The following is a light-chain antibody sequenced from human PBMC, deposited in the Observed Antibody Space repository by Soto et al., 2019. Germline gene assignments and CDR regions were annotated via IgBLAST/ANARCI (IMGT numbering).Light chain of an antibody. J-gene: IGKJ1*01. CDR3: LQDVNFPWP. Sequence: SLSVYMEDRVTISCRGSQGIGNAVGGYRQKPVKPPKVLVYSASNLQSGVPPSFSGSGSGTDFTLAISSLQPEDAITYYCLQDVNFPWPFCHGT. V-gene: IGKV1-6*01. CDR2: SAS. CDR1: QGIGNA.